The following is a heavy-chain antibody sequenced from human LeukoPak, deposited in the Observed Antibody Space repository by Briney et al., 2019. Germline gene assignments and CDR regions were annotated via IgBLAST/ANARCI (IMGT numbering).Heavy chain of an antibody. J-gene: IGHJ4*02. D-gene: IGHD1-26*01. CDR3: ARGTVGGSYFDY. CDR2: ITPIFGTA. CDR1: GGTFRRFT. Sequence: SVKVSCKASGGTFRRFTISWVRQAPGQGFEWMGGITPIFGTANFAQKFQGRVSITADESTSTAFMELSSLRAEDTAVYYCARGTVGGSYFDYWGQGTLVTVSS. V-gene: IGHV1-69*13.